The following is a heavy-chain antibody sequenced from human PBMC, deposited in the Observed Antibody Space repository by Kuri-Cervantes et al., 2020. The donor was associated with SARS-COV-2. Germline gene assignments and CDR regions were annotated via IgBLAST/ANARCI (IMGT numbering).Heavy chain of an antibody. J-gene: IGHJ5*02. D-gene: IGHD2-2*01. CDR2: ISYDGSNK. CDR1: GFSFYHYV. V-gene: IGHV3-30-3*01. CDR3: ATIAIVVVFNNWFDP. Sequence: GGSLRLSCAASGFSFYHYVMSWVRQAPGKGLEWVAVISYDGSNKYYADSVKGRFTISRDNSKNTLYLQMNSLRAEDTAVYYCATIAIVVVFNNWFDPWGQGTLVTVSS.